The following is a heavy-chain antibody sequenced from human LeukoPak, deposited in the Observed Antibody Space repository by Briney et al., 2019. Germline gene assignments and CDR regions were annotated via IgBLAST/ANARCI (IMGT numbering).Heavy chain of an antibody. Sequence: TGESLKISCKGSGYSFTSYWIGWVRQTPGKGLEWMGIIYPGDSDTRYSPSFQGQVTISADKSISTAYLQWSSLKASDTAMYYWARHPPYGRGWYEYDYWGQGTLVTVSS. J-gene: IGHJ4*02. CDR3: ARHPPYGRGWYEYDY. CDR1: GYSFTSYW. V-gene: IGHV5-51*01. CDR2: IYPGDSDT. D-gene: IGHD6-19*01.